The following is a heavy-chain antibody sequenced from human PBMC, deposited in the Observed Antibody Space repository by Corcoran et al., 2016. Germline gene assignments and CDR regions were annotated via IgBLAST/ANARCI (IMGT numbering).Heavy chain of an antibody. D-gene: IGHD3-10*01. CDR1: GFIFSSYG. CDR2: ISYDGSDK. CDR3: ARRPGIMTMGIDY. V-gene: IGHV3-30*03. Sequence: QVQLVESGGGVVQPGKSLRLSCVASGFIFSSYGMHWVRQAPGKGLEWVAVISYDGSDKYYADSVKGRFTISRDNSKNTLYLQMNSLSTEDMALYYGARRPGIMTMGIDYWGQGTLVTVSS. J-gene: IGHJ4*02.